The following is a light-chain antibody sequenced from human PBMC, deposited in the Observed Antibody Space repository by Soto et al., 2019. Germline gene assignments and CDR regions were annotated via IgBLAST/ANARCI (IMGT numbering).Light chain of an antibody. Sequence: QSVLTQPPSASGTPGQRVTISCSGSSSNIGSNAVNWYQQFPGTTPKLLIYTDNQRPSGVPDRVSGSKSCTSASLAISGLQSEDEADYFCAAWDGSLNAYVFGTGTKVTVL. CDR2: TDN. CDR3: AAWDGSLNAYV. V-gene: IGLV1-44*01. J-gene: IGLJ1*01. CDR1: SSNIGSNA.